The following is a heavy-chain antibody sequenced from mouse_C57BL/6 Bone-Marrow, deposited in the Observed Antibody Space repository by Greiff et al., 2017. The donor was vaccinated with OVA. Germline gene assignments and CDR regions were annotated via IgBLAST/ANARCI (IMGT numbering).Heavy chain of an antibody. V-gene: IGHV1-26*01. CDR2: INPNNGGT. CDR1: GYTFTDYY. Sequence: VQLQQSGPELVKPGASVKISCKASGYTFTDYYMNWVKQSHGKSLEWIGDINPNNGGTSYNQKFKGKATLTVDKSSSTAYMELRSLTSEDSAVYYCAREGTRRGVAGDFDYWGQGTTLTVSS. J-gene: IGHJ2*01. CDR3: AREGTRRGVAGDFDY. D-gene: IGHD1-3*01.